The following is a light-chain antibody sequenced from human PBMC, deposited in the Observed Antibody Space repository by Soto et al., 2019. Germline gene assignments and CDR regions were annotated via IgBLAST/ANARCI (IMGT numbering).Light chain of an antibody. V-gene: IGKV3D-20*02. J-gene: IGKJ4*01. CDR2: DAS. CDR3: QQRNPLT. CDR1: QSVSSSQ. Sequence: EIVMTQSPATLSVAPGERATLSGRGSQSVSSSQLAWYQQKPGQAPRLLIYDASNRATGIPARFSGGGSGTDFTLTISSLEPEDFAVYYCQQRNPLTFGGGTKVDIK.